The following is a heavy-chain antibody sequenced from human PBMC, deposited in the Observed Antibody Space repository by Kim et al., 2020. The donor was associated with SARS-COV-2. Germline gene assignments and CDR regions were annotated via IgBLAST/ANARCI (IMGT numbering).Heavy chain of an antibody. V-gene: IGHV3-49*03. Sequence: GGSLRLSCTASGFTFGDYAMSWFRQAPGKGLEWVGFIRIKAYGGTTEYAASVKGRFTISRDDSKSIAYLQMNSLKTEDTAVYYCTRDGVTIFGVVYWYFDLWGRGTLVTVSS. J-gene: IGHJ2*01. D-gene: IGHD3-3*01. CDR2: IRIKAYGGTT. CDR1: GFTFGDYA. CDR3: TRDGVTIFGVVYWYFDL.